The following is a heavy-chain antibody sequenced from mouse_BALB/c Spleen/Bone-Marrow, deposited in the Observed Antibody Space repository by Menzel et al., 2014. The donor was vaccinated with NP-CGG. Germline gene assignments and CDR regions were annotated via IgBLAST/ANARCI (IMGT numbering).Heavy chain of an antibody. CDR1: GYPFTDYA. CDR2: ICPYYGDA. CDR3: ARGGYTRMRTFAY. V-gene: IGHV1S137*01. Sequence: VQLQQSGADLVRPGVSVKISCKFSGYPFTDYAMHWVKQPPAKSLEWLVVICPYYGDASYTHLFTGQATMTVDKSSSTAYIELTRLTEEEEASYYGARGGYTRMRTFAYWGQGTLVTGYA. D-gene: IGHD2-12*01. J-gene: IGHJ3*01.